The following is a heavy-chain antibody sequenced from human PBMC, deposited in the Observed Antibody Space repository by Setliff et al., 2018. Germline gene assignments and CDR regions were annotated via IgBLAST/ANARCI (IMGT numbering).Heavy chain of an antibody. CDR3: ARDPEGGEFDI. V-gene: IGHV3-7*01. CDR2: IRADGSGT. D-gene: IGHD2-21*01. CDR1: GFYFSGSW. J-gene: IGHJ3*02. Sequence: LRLSCAASGFYFSGSWMAWVRQAPGQGLEWVADIRADGSGTFYVDSVRGRFTIPRDNARNSLFLQMNSLSAEDTGIYYCARDPEGGEFDIWGQGTPVTVSS.